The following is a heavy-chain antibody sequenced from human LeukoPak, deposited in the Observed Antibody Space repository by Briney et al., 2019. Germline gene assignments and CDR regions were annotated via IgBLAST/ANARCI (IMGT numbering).Heavy chain of an antibody. CDR3: ARDDTGFEY. Sequence: SGTLSLTCSVSGFSIRSAYHWGWIRQPPGGRLEWIGSISHTGVAYYNPSFKSRLTISLDTSKDEFSLQLTSVTAADTAIYYCARDDTGFEYWGQGIVVTVS. CDR2: ISHTGVA. D-gene: IGHD1-1*01. V-gene: IGHV4-38-2*02. J-gene: IGHJ4*02. CDR1: GFSIRSAYH.